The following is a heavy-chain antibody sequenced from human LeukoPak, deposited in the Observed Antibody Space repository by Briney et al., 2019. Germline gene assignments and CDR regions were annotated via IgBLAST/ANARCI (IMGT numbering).Heavy chain of an antibody. CDR2: IYWNDDK. J-gene: IGHJ4*02. D-gene: IGHD5-12*01. V-gene: IGHV2-5*01. CDR3: AHARKYTGYDFDY. CDR1: GGSLSTSGVG. Sequence: ESGPTLVNPTQTLTLTCTFSGGSLSTSGVGVGWIRQPPGKPLEWLALIYWNDDKRYRPSLKSRLTITRHTSKNQVVLTMTNIDPVDTATYYCAHARKYTGYDFDYWGQGTLVTVSS.